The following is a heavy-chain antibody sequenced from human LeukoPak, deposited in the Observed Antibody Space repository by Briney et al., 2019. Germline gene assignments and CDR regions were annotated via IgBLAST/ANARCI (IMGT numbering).Heavy chain of an antibody. Sequence: ASVKVSCKASGYTFISYGISWVRQAPGQGLEWMGWISAYNGNTNYAQKLQGRVTMTTDTSTSTAYMELRSLRSDDTAVYYCGRYYDILTGYSNFDYWGQGTLVTVSS. D-gene: IGHD3-9*01. CDR3: GRYYDILTGYSNFDY. CDR1: GYTFISYG. J-gene: IGHJ4*02. CDR2: ISAYNGNT. V-gene: IGHV1-18*01.